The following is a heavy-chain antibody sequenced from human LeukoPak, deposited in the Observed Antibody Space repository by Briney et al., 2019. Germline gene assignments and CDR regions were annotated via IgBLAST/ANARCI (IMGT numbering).Heavy chain of an antibody. V-gene: IGHV3-48*03. CDR1: RFTFSSYE. CDR3: ARDCSGGSCYSYYYYGMDV. Sequence: QAGGSLRLSCAASRFTFSSYEMNWVRQAPGKGLKWVSYISSSGSTIYYADSVKGRFTISRDNAKNSLYLQMNSLRAEDTAVYYCARDCSGGSCYSYYYYGMDVWGKGTTVTVSS. CDR2: ISSSGSTI. D-gene: IGHD2-15*01. J-gene: IGHJ6*04.